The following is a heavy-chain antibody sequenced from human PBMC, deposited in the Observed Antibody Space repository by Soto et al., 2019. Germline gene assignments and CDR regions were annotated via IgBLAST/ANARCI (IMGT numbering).Heavy chain of an antibody. CDR2: ISDEGSNK. Sequence: QAPLVESGGGGVQPGRSVRLSCAPAGVIFSTYGMHRVRQAPDKGLKWVAVISDEGSNKYYEDSVKVRFTISRDKSKNPMYLQMNSMRAEDTAVYYCAKDSCTNGVCYDDYWGQGTLVTVSS. J-gene: IGHJ4*02. CDR1: GVIFSTYG. D-gene: IGHD2-8*01. V-gene: IGHV3-30*18. CDR3: AKDSCTNGVCYDDY.